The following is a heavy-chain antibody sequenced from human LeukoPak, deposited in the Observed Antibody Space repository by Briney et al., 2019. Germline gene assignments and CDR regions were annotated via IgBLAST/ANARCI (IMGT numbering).Heavy chain of an antibody. D-gene: IGHD2-2*01. V-gene: IGHV3-9*01. Sequence: GGSLRLSCAASGFTFDDYAMHWVRQAPGKGLEWVSGISWNSGSIGYADSVKGRFTISRDNAKNPLYLQMNSLRAEDTALYYCAKTPFVVPVPAYFDYWGQGTLVTVSS. CDR3: AKTPFVVPVPAYFDY. CDR2: ISWNSGSI. J-gene: IGHJ4*02. CDR1: GFTFDDYA.